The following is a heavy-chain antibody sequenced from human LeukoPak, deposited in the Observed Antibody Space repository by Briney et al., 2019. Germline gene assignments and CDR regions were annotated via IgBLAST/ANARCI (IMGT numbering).Heavy chain of an antibody. D-gene: IGHD1-1*01. CDR1: GLTFRNYG. J-gene: IGHJ4*02. CDR2: ISYDGTNK. Sequence: GRSLRLSCAASGLTFRNYGMHWVRQAPGKGLEWVAIISYDGTNKYYADSVKGRFTIPKDNSQNTLYLQMNSLRAEDTAVYYCASHRGDYATGYFDYWGQGTLVTVSS. V-gene: IGHV3-30*03. CDR3: ASHRGDYATGYFDY.